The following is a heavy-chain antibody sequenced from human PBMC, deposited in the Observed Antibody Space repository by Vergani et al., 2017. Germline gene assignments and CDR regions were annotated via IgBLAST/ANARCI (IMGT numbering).Heavy chain of an antibody. CDR2: ISYDGSNK. CDR3: ARDTGYCSGGSCYSVDY. D-gene: IGHD2-15*01. CDR1: GFTFSSYG. J-gene: IGHJ4*02. V-gene: IGHV3-30*03. Sequence: QVQLVESGGGVVQPGRSLRLSCAASGFTFSSYGMHWVRQAPGKGLEWVAVISYDGSNKYYADSVKGRFTISRDNSKNTLYLQMNSLRAEDTAVYYCARDTGYCSGGSCYSVDYWGQGTLVTVSS.